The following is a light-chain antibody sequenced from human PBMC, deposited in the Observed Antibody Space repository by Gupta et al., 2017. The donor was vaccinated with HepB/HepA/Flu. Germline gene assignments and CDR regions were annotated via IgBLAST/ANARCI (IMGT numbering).Light chain of an antibody. V-gene: IGKV1-39*01. CDR3: QQSDNTPIT. CDR1: QSINKY. Sequence: DIQMTQSPSSLSASVGDRVTITCRASQSINKYLNWYEQKPGKAPKLLIYATSSLQSGVPSRFSGSGSGTDFTLTISKLQPEDFATYYCQQSDNTPITFGQGTLLDIK. J-gene: IGKJ5*01. CDR2: ATS.